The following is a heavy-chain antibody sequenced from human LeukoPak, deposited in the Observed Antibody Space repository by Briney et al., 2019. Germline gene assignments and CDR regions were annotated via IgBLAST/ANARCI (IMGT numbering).Heavy chain of an antibody. CDR2: IIPIFGTA. V-gene: IGHV1-69*06. J-gene: IGHJ6*03. Sequence: SVKVSCKASGGTFSSYAISWVRQAPGQGLEWMGGIIPIFGTANYAQKFQGRVTITADKSTITAYMELSSLRSEDTAVYYCARVGRGFGELSFYYYYYMDVWGKGTTVTVSS. D-gene: IGHD3-10*01. CDR3: ARVGRGFGELSFYYYYYMDV. CDR1: GGTFSSYA.